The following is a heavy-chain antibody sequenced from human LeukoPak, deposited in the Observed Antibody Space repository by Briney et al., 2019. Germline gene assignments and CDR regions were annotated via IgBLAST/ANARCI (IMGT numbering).Heavy chain of an antibody. CDR1: GYTFTGYY. V-gene: IGHV1-2*02. CDR3: AREFAPTGVLRYFDWLSYYFDY. Sequence: GASVKVSCKASGYTFTGYYMHWVRQAPGQGLEWMGWINPNSGGTNYAQKFQGRVTMARDTSISTAYMELSRLRSDDTAVYYCAREFAPTGVLRYFDWLSYYFDYWGQGTLVTVSS. J-gene: IGHJ4*02. CDR2: INPNSGGT. D-gene: IGHD3-9*01.